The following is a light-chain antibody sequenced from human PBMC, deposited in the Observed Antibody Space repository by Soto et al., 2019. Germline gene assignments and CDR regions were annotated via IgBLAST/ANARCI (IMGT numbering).Light chain of an antibody. J-gene: IGKJ5*01. CDR1: ETVSTK. Sequence: EILLTQSPATLAVSPGERATLSCRATETVSTKLAWFQRKAGQPPRLLIYGSSTRATGVPDRFSGRGSGNEFAPIIRSLQSEAVAVYYWPQSSNWPHAITFGQGTRLEI. CDR3: PQSSNWPHAIT. CDR2: GSS. V-gene: IGKV3-15*01.